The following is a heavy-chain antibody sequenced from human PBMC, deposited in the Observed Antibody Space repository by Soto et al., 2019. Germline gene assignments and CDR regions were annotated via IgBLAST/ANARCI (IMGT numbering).Heavy chain of an antibody. Sequence: PSETLSLTCTVSGGSINSYYWSWIRQPPGKGLEWIGYIYYSGSTNYNPSLKSRVTLSVDTSKNQFSLKLSSVTAADTAVYYCARFFYDFWSGYTPHDAFDIWGQGTMVTVSS. V-gene: IGHV4-59*08. J-gene: IGHJ3*02. CDR2: IYYSGST. CDR3: ARFFYDFWSGYTPHDAFDI. CDR1: GGSINSYY. D-gene: IGHD3-3*01.